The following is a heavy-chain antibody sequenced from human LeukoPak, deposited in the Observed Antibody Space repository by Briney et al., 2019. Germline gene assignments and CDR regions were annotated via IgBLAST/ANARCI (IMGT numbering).Heavy chain of an antibody. CDR1: GFTFSRHG. Sequence: PGGSLRLSCAASGFTFSRHGMQWVRQAPGKGLEWVANIKQDGSEKYYVDTVKGRFTISRDNAKNSLYLQMNSLRAEDTAVYYCARDRNTDFWSGYYTNYFDYWGQGTLVTVSS. CDR2: IKQDGSEK. V-gene: IGHV3-7*01. CDR3: ARDRNTDFWSGYYTNYFDY. D-gene: IGHD3-3*01. J-gene: IGHJ4*02.